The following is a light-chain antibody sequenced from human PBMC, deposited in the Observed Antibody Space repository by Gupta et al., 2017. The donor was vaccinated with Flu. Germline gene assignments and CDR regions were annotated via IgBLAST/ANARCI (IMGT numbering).Light chain of an antibody. J-gene: IGKJ1*01. CDR2: VGS. V-gene: IGKV2D-30*01. CDR3: MQVEPWPWA. Sequence: DVVVTQSPLSLAVTLGQPASISCRSSQGRVYSDGNTYLHWFQHRPGQSPRRLIYVGSNWASGVPDSFSGSGSGTSFTLRISRVEADDVGVYSCMQVEPWPWAFGQGTKLEIK. CDR1: QGRVYSDGNTY.